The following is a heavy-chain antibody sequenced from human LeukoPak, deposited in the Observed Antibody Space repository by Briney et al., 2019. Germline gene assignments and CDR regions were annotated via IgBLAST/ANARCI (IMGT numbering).Heavy chain of an antibody. CDR1: GFTFSSYD. CDR3: ARFIAAPYYFDY. D-gene: IGHD6-13*01. J-gene: IGHJ4*02. CDR2: ISSSRSYI. Sequence: GGALRLSCAASGFTFSSYDMTWVRQAPGKGLEWVSFISSSRSYIYYADSVKGRFTISRDNAKNSLYLQMNSLRAEDTAVYYCARFIAAPYYFDYWGRGTLVTVSS. V-gene: IGHV3-21*01.